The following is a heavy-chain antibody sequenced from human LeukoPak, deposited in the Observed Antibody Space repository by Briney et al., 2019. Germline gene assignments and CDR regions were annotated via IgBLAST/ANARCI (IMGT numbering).Heavy chain of an antibody. D-gene: IGHD1-26*01. Sequence: PGGSLRLSCAAPGFTFSSYSMNWVRQAPGKGLEWVSSISSSSSYIYYADSVKGRFTISIDNAKNSLYLQMNSLRAEDTAVYYCARDSQELLGVFDIWGQGTMVTVSS. V-gene: IGHV3-21*01. CDR2: ISSSSSYI. CDR3: ARDSQELLGVFDI. CDR1: GFTFSSYS. J-gene: IGHJ3*02.